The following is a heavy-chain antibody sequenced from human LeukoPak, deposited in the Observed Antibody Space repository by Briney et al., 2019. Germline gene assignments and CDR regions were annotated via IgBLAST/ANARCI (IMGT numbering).Heavy chain of an antibody. J-gene: IGHJ4*02. D-gene: IGHD3-22*01. V-gene: IGHV1-2*02. CDR3: ARGGRGWLSPYYFDY. CDR1: GYTFTGYY. Sequence: ASVKVSCKASGYTFTGYYMHWVRQAPGQGLERMGWINPNSGGTNYAQKFQGRVTMNRDTSISTAYMELSRLRSDDTAVYYCARGGRGWLSPYYFDYWGQGTLVTVSS. CDR2: INPNSGGT.